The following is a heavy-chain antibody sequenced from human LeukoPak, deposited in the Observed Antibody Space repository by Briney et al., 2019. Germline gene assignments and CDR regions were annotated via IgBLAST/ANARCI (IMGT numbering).Heavy chain of an antibody. Sequence: ASVKVSCKASGYTFTGYYMHWVRQAPGQGLEWMGWINPNSGGTNYAQKFQGRVTMTRDTSISTAYMELSRLRSDDTAVYYCARRPQGYYSPSGEYYYYYGMDVWGQGTTVTVSS. V-gene: IGHV1-2*02. J-gene: IGHJ6*02. D-gene: IGHD3-3*01. CDR1: GYTFTGYY. CDR3: ARRPQGYYSPSGEYYYYYGMDV. CDR2: INPNSGGT.